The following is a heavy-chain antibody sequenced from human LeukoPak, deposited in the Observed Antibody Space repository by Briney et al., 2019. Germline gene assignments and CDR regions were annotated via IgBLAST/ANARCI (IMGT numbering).Heavy chain of an antibody. J-gene: IGHJ4*02. CDR2: IKQHGSNK. D-gene: IGHD5-24*01. CDR3: ARTPPRRDGNSHRGYSFDS. V-gene: IGHV3-7*01. CDR1: GFTFSSYC. Sequence: GGSLRLSCAASGFTFSSYCMSWVRQPPGKGLEWVANIKQHGSNKYYVDAVKGRFTISRDNVKNSLYLQMNTLRVEETAVYYCARTPPRRDGNSHRGYSFDSWGQGSLVTVSS.